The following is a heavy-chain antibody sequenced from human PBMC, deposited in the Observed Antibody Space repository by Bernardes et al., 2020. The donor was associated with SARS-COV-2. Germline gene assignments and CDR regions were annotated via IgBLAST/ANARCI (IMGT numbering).Heavy chain of an antibody. CDR2: INTNTGNP. J-gene: IGHJ5*02. D-gene: IGHD3-10*01. CDR3: ARRLPVRGVEYNWFDP. Sequence: ASKEACCKASGYTFSSNGMNWVRQTPGQGLEWMGWINTNTGNPMYAQDFTGRFVFSLDTSVSTAYLQISNLKVEDTAIYYCARRLPVRGVEYNWFDPWGQGTLVTVSS. CDR1: GYTFSSNG. V-gene: IGHV7-4-1*02.